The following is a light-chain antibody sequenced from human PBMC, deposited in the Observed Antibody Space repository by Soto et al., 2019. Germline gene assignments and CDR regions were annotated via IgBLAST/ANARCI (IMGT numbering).Light chain of an antibody. CDR1: QVIAHY. Sequence: DIQMTQSPSSLSASVGDRATITCRASQVIAHYLAWYQQKPGNPPKSLIFAASNLQTGVPSKFSGSGSDTDFTLTISNLQPEDSAIYYCQQYKGYPLTFGGGTKVEI. V-gene: IGKV1-16*02. J-gene: IGKJ4*01. CDR3: QQYKGYPLT. CDR2: AAS.